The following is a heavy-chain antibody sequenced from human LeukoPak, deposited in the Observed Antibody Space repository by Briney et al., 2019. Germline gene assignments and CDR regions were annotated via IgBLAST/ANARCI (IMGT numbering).Heavy chain of an antibody. D-gene: IGHD1-7*01. CDR1: GDSVSSNIAA. Sequence: QTLSLTCAISGDSVSSNIAAWNWIRQSPSRGLEWLGRTYYRSKWYNVYAVSVKSRITINPDTSRNQFSLQLTSVTPEDTAVYYCASSGNYRFDYWGQGTLVTVSS. CDR2: TYYRSKWYN. CDR3: ASSGNYRFDY. V-gene: IGHV6-1*01. J-gene: IGHJ4*02.